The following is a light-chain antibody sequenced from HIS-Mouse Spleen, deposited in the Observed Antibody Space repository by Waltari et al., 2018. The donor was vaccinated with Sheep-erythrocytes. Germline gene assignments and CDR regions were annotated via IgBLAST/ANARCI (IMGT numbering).Light chain of an antibody. Sequence: QSALTQPASVSGSPGQSITISCTGTSSDVGSYNLVSWYQQHPGKAPKLMIYEGSKRPPGVSNRLSGSMPGNTAALTIPGLQAEDEPDYYCCSYAGSSTPWVFGGGTKLTVL. J-gene: IGLJ3*02. V-gene: IGLV2-23*01. CDR2: EGS. CDR1: SSDVGSYNL. CDR3: CSYAGSSTPWV.